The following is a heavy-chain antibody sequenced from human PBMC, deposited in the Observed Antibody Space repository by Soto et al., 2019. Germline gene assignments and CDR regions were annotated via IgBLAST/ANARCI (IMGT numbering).Heavy chain of an antibody. CDR2: MFYTGST. Sequence: QVQLQESGPGLVTPSQTLSLTCAVAGGSVTSGHYYFSWIRQPPGKVLAWIGYMFYTGSTDYNPSRKNRATMSLDASKHAVSLKLTSVTAADTAIYYCASERGDTGYLSFWSVDLWGPGVQGTVSS. J-gene: IGHJ2*01. V-gene: IGHV4-30-4*01. CDR3: ASERGDTGYLSFWSVDL. CDR1: GGSVTSGHYY. D-gene: IGHD5-12*01.